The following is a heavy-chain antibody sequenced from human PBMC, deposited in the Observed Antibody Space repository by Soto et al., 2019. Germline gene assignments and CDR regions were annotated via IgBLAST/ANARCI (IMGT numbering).Heavy chain of an antibody. V-gene: IGHV3-23*01. CDR1: GFTFSSYA. CDR2: ISGSGGST. CDR3: AKDLSQGVVIILFGY. D-gene: IGHD3-3*01. J-gene: IGHJ4*02. Sequence: PGGSLRLSCAASGFTFSSYAMSWVRQAPGKGLEWVSAISGSGGSTYYADSVKGRFTISRDNSKNTLYLQMNSLRAEDTAVYYCAKDLSQGVVIILFGYWGQGTLVTVSS.